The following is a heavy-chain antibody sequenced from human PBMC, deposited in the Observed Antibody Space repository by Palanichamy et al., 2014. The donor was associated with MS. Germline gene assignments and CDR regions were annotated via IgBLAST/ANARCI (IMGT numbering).Heavy chain of an antibody. D-gene: IGHD3-22*01. J-gene: IGHJ4*02. V-gene: IGHV3-23*01. CDR2: ISDSGGST. CDR1: GFTFGSYA. CDR3: AKIHDSSGYYGYFDY. Sequence: EVQLLESGGGLEQPGGSLRLSCVASGFTFGSYAMSWVRQAPGKGLEWVSAISDSGGSTYYADSVKGRFTISRDNSKNTLYLQMNSLRAEDTAVYYCAKIHDSSGYYGYFDYWGQGTLVTVSS.